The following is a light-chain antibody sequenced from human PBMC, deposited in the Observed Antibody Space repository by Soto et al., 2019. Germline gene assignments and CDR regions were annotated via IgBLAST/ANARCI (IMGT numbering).Light chain of an antibody. V-gene: IGLV2-14*01. Sequence: QSALTQPASVSGSPGQSITISCTGTSSDVGGYNYVSWYQQHPGKAPKLIIYDVSNRPSGVSNRFSGSKSGNTASLTISGLQAEDGADYYCSSYTSSSTLDVVFGGGTKVTVL. J-gene: IGLJ2*01. CDR2: DVS. CDR1: SSDVGGYNY. CDR3: SSYTSSSTLDVV.